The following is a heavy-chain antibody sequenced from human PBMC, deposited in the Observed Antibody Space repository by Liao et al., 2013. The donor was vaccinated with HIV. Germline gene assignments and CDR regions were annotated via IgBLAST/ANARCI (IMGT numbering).Heavy chain of an antibody. V-gene: IGHV4-61*02. CDR3: ARDDGAGG. J-gene: IGHJ4*02. CDR1: GASISSGYNH. Sequence: QVQLQESGPGLVKPSQTLSLTCTVSGASISSGYNHWSWIRQAAGRGLEWIGRIQTRGSTDYNPSLKSRVIISKDTSKNQFYLNLNSVTATDTAVYFCARDDGAGGWGQGNPGHRLL. CDR2: IQTRGST. D-gene: IGHD3-16*01.